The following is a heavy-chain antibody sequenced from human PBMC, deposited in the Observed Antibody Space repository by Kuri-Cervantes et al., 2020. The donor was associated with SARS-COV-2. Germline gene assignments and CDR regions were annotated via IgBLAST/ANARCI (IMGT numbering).Heavy chain of an antibody. V-gene: IGHV3-30*02. CDR2: IRYDGSNK. J-gene: IGHJ4*02. Sequence: GESLKISCAASGFTFSSYGMHWVRQAPGKGLEWVAFIRYDGSNKYYADSVKGRFTISRDNSKNTLYLQMNSLRAEDTAVYYCTTLLLGYWGQGTLVTVSS. CDR1: GFTFSSYG. D-gene: IGHD2/OR15-2a*01. CDR3: TTLLLGY.